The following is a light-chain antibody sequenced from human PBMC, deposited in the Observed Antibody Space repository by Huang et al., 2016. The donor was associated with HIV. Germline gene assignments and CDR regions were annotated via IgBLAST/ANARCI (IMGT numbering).Light chain of an antibody. J-gene: IGKJ3*01. V-gene: IGKV1-9*01. CDR2: AAS. CDR1: QDIGSY. CDR3: LQLNSYPGA. Sequence: IQLTQSPSSLSASVGDRVTITCRASQDIGSYLAWYQQKPGKAPNLHIYAASTLESGVPSRFSGSGSGTDFTLTINNLQPEDFATYYCLQLNSYPGAFGPGTNVDV.